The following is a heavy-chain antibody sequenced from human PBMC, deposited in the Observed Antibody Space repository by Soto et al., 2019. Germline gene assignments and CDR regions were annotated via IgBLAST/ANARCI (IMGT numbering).Heavy chain of an antibody. Sequence: ASETLSLTCTLSGGSIRSSSYYWGWIRQPPGKGLEWIGTIYYSNPSLKSRVTVSEDTSKNQFSLKLTSVTAADTAVYYCAAQRREGIDYWGQGTLVTVSS. D-gene: IGHD6-25*01. V-gene: IGHV4-39*01. CDR2: IY. CDR3: AAQRREGIDY. CDR1: GGSIRSSSYY. J-gene: IGHJ4*02.